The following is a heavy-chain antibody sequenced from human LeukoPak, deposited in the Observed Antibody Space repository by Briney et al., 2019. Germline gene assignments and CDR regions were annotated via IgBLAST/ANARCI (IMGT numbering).Heavy chain of an antibody. Sequence: SESLSLTCTVSGGSISSYYWSWIRQPPGKGLERIGTIYYSGSAYYNPSLNSRVTISVDTSKNQFSLKLSSVTAADTAVYYCSSWPLVDMTTSGLDYWGQGTLVTGSS. CDR1: GGSISSYY. D-gene: IGHD5-24*01. V-gene: IGHV4-59*04. CDR3: SSWPLVDMTTSGLDY. CDR2: IYYSGSA. J-gene: IGHJ4*02.